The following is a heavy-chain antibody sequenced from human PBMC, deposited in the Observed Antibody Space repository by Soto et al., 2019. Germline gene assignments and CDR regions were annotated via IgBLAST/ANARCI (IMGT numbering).Heavy chain of an antibody. CDR1: GGTFSSYA. D-gene: IGHD2-2*01. V-gene: IGHV1-69*13. CDR3: ARAQRYCISTSCIIWFDP. J-gene: IGHJ5*02. CDR2: IIPIFGTA. Sequence: SVKVSCKASGGTFSSYAISWVRQAPGQGLEWMGGIIPIFGTANYAQKFQGRVTITADESTSTAYMELSGLRSEDTAVYYCARAQRYCISTSCIIWFDPWGQGTLVTGSS.